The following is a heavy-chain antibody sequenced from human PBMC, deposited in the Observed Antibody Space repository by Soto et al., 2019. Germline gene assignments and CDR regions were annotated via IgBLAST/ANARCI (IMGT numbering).Heavy chain of an antibody. CDR2: ISDSGGST. V-gene: IGHV3-23*01. J-gene: IGHJ4*02. D-gene: IGHD2-2*01. CDR1: GCPFSNYA. CDR3: AKRSNTPAAMKSPFGY. Sequence: EVQVLDSGGGLVQAGGSLSLSCTASGCPFSNYAMSWVRQAPRKGLEGVSTISDSGGSTYYADSVKGRFTIARDNSKNTLDLQMNSLRAEDTAVYYCAKRSNTPAAMKSPFGYWGQGALVTVSS.